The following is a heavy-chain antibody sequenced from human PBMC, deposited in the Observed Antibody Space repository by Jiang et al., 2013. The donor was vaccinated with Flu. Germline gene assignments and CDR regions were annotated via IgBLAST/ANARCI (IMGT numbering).Heavy chain of an antibody. J-gene: IGHJ5*02. CDR1: GYTFTSYY. CDR2: INPSGGST. D-gene: IGHD2-2*01. Sequence: SGAEVKKPGASVKVSCKASGYTFTSYYMHWVRQAPGQGLEWMGIINPSGGSTSYAQKFQGRVTMTRDTSTSTVYMELSSLRSEDTAVHYCARTGISGYCSSTSCSSNWFDPWGQGTLVTVSS. CDR3: ARTGISGYCSSTSCSSNWFDP. V-gene: IGHV1-46*01.